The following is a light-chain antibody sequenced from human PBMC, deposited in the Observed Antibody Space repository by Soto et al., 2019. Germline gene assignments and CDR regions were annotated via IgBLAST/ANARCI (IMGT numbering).Light chain of an antibody. Sequence: EIVLTQSPATLSLSPGERATLSCRASQSVSTSLVWYQQKPGQAPRLLIYDASNRATGIPARFSGSGSGTDFTLTISSLEPEDFAFYYCQQRSNWPPTFGGGTKVEIK. CDR1: QSVSTS. V-gene: IGKV3-11*01. CDR3: QQRSNWPPT. J-gene: IGKJ4*01. CDR2: DAS.